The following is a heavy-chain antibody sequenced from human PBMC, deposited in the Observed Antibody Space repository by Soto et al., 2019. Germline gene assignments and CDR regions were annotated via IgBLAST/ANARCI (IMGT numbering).Heavy chain of an antibody. CDR3: ARDETTVAPFDY. Sequence: QLVESGGGVVQPGRSLRLSCAASGFSFNKSSMHWVRQVPGKGLEWVAVISFDGSHKYYADSVKGRFTISRDNSKNTLYLHIHSLSGEATAVYYCARDETTVAPFDYWGQGTLVTVSS. D-gene: IGHD1-1*01. J-gene: IGHJ4*02. CDR2: ISFDGSHK. V-gene: IGHV3-30-3*01. CDR1: GFSFNKSS.